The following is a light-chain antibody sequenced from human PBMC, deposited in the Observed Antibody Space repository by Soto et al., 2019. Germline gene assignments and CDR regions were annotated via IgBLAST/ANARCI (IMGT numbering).Light chain of an antibody. J-gene: IGKJ1*01. CDR3: QHYNNWPPWT. Sequence: EIVMTQSPATLSVSPGERATLSCRASQSVSSNLAWYPQKPGQAPRLLIYGASTRATGIPARFSGSGSGTEFTLTISSLQSEDCAIYYCQHYNNWPPWTFGQGTKVEIK. CDR1: QSVSSN. CDR2: GAS. V-gene: IGKV3-15*01.